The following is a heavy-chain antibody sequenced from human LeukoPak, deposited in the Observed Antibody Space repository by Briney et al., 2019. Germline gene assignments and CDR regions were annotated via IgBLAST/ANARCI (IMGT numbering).Heavy chain of an antibody. V-gene: IGHV4-59*12. CDR3: AKSIGYGLVDI. CDR2: IYYSGST. J-gene: IGHJ3*02. CDR1: GGSISSYY. D-gene: IGHD3-10*01. Sequence: PSETLSLTCTVSGGSISSYYWSWIRQPPGKGLEWIGYIYYSGSTNYNPSLKSRVTISLDTSRNQFSLKLNSVTAADTAVYYCAKSIGYGLVDIWGQGTMVTVSS.